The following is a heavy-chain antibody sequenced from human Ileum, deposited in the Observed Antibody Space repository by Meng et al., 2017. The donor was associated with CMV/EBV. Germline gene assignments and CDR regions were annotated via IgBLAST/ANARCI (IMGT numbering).Heavy chain of an antibody. J-gene: IGHJ4*02. CDR3: ARNGYYSLDY. CDR1: GDSFISSRW. V-gene: IGHV4-4*02. Sequence: LTCTSSGDSFISSRWWSWVRQPPGKVVEWIGEIYHSGTTTYNPSLKSRVTISPDESKNEFSLKLTSVTAADTAVYYCARNGYYSLDYWSQGTLVTVSS. CDR2: IYHSGTT. D-gene: IGHD3-22*01.